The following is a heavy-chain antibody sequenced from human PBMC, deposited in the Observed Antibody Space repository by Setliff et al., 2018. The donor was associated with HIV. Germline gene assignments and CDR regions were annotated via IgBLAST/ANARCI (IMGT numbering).Heavy chain of an antibody. CDR3: ARDRAARLDY. D-gene: IGHD6-6*01. CDR2: ISGSGGST. CDR1: GFTFINYA. V-gene: IGHV3-23*01. J-gene: IGHJ4*02. Sequence: GGSLRLSCAASGFTFINYAMSWVRQAPGKGLEWVSGISGSGGSTYYADSVKGRFSISRDNAKTSVSLQMDSLRAEDTAVYYCARDRAARLDYWGQGTLVTVSS.